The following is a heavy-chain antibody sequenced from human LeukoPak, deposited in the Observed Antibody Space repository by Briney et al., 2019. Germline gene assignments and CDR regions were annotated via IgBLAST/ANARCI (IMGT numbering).Heavy chain of an antibody. CDR3: VRSSTYRLFDD. CDR1: GGSISSYY. J-gene: IGHJ4*02. CDR2: MYYSGST. Sequence: SETLSLTCTVSGGSISSYYCSWIRQPPGKGLEWIGYMYYSGSTNYNPSLKSRVTISVDTSKNQFSLKLSSVTAADTAVYYCVRSSTYRLFDDWGQGTLVTVSS. D-gene: IGHD3-16*02. V-gene: IGHV4-59*08.